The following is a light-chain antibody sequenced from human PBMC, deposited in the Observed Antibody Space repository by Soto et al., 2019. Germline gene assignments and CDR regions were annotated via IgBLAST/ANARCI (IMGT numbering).Light chain of an antibody. V-gene: IGKV1-5*03. J-gene: IGKJ5*01. CDR2: KAS. CDR1: QSLSAW. Sequence: GDRVTITCRASQSLSAWLAWYQQKPGKAPKLLIYKASTLESGVPSRFSGSGSGTDFTLTISCLQSEDFATYYCQQYYSYPITFGQGTRLEIK. CDR3: QQYYSYPIT.